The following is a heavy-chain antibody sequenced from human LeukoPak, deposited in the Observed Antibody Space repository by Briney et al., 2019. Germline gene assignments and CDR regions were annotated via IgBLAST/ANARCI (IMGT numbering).Heavy chain of an antibody. V-gene: IGHV4-34*01. Sequence: PSETLSLTCAVYGGSFSGYYWSWIRQPPGKGLEWIGEINHSGSTNYNPSLKSRVTISVDTSKNQFSLKLRSVTAADTAVYYCARGRTIFRAVAGTNYYYYGMDVWGKGTTVTVSS. CDR2: INHSGST. D-gene: IGHD6-19*01. CDR1: GGSFSGYY. CDR3: ARGRTIFRAVAGTNYYYYGMDV. J-gene: IGHJ6*04.